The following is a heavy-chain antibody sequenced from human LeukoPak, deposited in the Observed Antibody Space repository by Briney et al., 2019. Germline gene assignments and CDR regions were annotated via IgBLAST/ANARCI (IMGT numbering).Heavy chain of an antibody. Sequence: GGSLRLSCAASGFTFSSYAMSWVRQAPGKGPEWVSAISGSGGSTYYADSVKGRFTISGDNSKNTLYLQMNSLSAEDTAIYYCAKGYDSSGHGRAYYFDFWGQGTLVTVSS. CDR3: AKGYDSSGHGRAYYFDF. V-gene: IGHV3-23*01. D-gene: IGHD3-22*01. J-gene: IGHJ4*02. CDR2: ISGSGGST. CDR1: GFTFSSYA.